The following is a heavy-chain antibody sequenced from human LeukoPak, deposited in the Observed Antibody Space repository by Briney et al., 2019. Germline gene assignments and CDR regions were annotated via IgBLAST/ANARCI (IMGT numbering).Heavy chain of an antibody. D-gene: IGHD3-10*01. Sequence: ASVKVSCKASGYTFTGYHMHWVRQAPGQGLEWMGGIIPIFGTANYAQEFQGRVTMTRDTSTSTVYMELSSLRSEDTAVYYCARGGREEWYYGSGSYHFDYWGQGTLVTVSS. CDR1: GYTFTGYH. CDR2: IIPIFGTA. CDR3: ARGGREEWYYGSGSYHFDY. J-gene: IGHJ4*02. V-gene: IGHV1-46*01.